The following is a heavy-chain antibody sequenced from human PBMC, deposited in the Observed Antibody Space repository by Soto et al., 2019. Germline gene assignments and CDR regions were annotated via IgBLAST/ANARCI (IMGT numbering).Heavy chain of an antibody. CDR1: GFTFSSYA. J-gene: IGHJ4*02. V-gene: IGHV3-23*01. D-gene: IGHD6-19*01. CDR2: ISGSGGST. CDR3: ATGDALAVAGTPLDY. Sequence: EVQLLESGGGLVQPGGSLRLSCAASGFTFSSYAMSWVRQAPGKGLEWVSAISGSGGSTYYADSVKGRFTISRDNSKNTLYLQMNCLRAEDTAVYYCATGDALAVAGTPLDYWGQGTLVTVSS.